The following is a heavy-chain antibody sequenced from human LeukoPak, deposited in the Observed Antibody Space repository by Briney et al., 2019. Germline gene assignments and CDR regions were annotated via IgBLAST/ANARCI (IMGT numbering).Heavy chain of an antibody. CDR1: GASISSTSYY. D-gene: IGHD3-10*01. V-gene: IGHV4-39*07. Sequence: KASDTLSLTCTVSGASISSTSYYWGWIRQPPGKGLEWIGSTYYRGTTYYNPSLKSRVTISVDTSKNQFSLKLSSVTAADTAVYYCARMVRGVIPDAFDIWGQGTMVTVSS. J-gene: IGHJ3*02. CDR2: TYYRGTT. CDR3: ARMVRGVIPDAFDI.